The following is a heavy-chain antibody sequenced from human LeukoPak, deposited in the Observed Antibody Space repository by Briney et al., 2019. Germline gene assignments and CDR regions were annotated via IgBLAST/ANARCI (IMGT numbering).Heavy chain of an antibody. D-gene: IGHD3-3*01. Sequence: GGSLRLSCAASGFTFSSYWKSWVRQAPGKGLECVATIKQDGSEKYYVDSVKGRFTISRDNANNSLYLQMSSLRAEDTAVYYCASNYDFWTGYYTDWGQGTLVTVSS. CDR1: GFTFSSYW. V-gene: IGHV3-7*01. J-gene: IGHJ4*02. CDR2: IKQDGSEK. CDR3: ASNYDFWTGYYTD.